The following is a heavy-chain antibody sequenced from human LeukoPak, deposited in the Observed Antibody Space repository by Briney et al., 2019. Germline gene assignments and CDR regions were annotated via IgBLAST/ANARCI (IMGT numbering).Heavy chain of an antibody. CDR1: GGSFSGYY. D-gene: IGHD6-19*01. CDR2: INHSGST. J-gene: IGHJ5*02. Sequence: PSETLSLTCTVSGGSFSGYYWSWIRQPPGKGLEWIGEINHSGSTNYNPSLKSRVTISVDTSKNQFSLKLSSVTAADTAVYYCAREVKQWLVRYWFDPWGQGTLVTVSS. V-gene: IGHV4-34*01. CDR3: AREVKQWLVRYWFDP.